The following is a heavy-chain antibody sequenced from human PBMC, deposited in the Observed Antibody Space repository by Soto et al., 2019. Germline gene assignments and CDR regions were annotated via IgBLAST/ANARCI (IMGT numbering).Heavy chain of an antibody. J-gene: IGHJ4*02. CDR2: IYSGGET. CDR3: ARASQCKSYIDCFAWLDY. Sequence: AETLSLTCTVSGDSISGLYWTWIRQRAGKGLEWIGRIYSGGETTYNPSLTGGVIMSLETAKNPFSLNLTSVTAAGTPAYYAARASQCKSYIDCFAWLDYWGQGTLVTVSS. CDR1: GDSISGLY. V-gene: IGHV4-4*07. D-gene: IGHD3-9*01.